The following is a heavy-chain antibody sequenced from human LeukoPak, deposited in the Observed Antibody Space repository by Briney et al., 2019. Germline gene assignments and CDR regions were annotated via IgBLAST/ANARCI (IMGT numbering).Heavy chain of an antibody. CDR1: GYTFTGYY. J-gene: IGHJ4*02. CDR3: ARGDYDVFGVGDY. V-gene: IGHV1-2*02. Sequence: ASVKVSCKASGYTFTGYYVHWVRQAPGQGLEGTGCINPHNGGTNYAQKFQGRVTMTRDTSISAAYMDLSRLRSDDTAMYYCARGDYDVFGVGDYWGQGTLVTVSS. CDR2: INPHNGGT. D-gene: IGHD5-12*01.